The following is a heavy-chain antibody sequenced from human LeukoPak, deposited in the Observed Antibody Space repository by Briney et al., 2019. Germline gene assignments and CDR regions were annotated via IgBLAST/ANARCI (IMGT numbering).Heavy chain of an antibody. CDR1: GYTFTSYG. CDR2: ISAYNGNT. Sequence: ASVKVSCKASGYTFTSYGISWVRQAPGQGLEWMGWISAYNGNTNYAQKLQGRVTMTTDTSTSTAYMELRSLRSDDTVVYYCAREAGTPGNYYGMDVWGQGTTVTVSS. J-gene: IGHJ6*02. D-gene: IGHD1-14*01. V-gene: IGHV1-18*01. CDR3: AREAGTPGNYYGMDV.